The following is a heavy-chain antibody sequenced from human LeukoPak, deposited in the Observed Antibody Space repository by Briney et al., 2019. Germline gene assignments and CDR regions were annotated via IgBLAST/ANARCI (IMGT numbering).Heavy chain of an antibody. V-gene: IGHV4-4*02. J-gene: IGHJ4*02. Sequence: SETLSLTCAVSGGSISNSNWWSWVRQPPGKGLEWIGYIYYSGSTNYNPSLKSRVTISVDTSKNQFSLKLSSVTAADTAVYYCARRGYSIFDYWGQGTLVTVSS. CDR1: GGSISNSNW. D-gene: IGHD5-18*01. CDR2: IYYSGST. CDR3: ARRGYSIFDY.